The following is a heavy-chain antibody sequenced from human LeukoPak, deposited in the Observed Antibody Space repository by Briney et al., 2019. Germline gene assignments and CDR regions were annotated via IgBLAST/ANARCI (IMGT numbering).Heavy chain of an antibody. V-gene: IGHV6-1*01. CDR2: TYYRSKWYN. D-gene: IGHD3-22*01. J-gene: IGHJ4*02. CDR1: GDSVSSNSAA. Sequence: SQTLSLTCAISGDSVSSNSAAWNWIRRSPSRGLEWLGRTYYRSKWYNDYAVSVKSRITINPDTSKNQFSLQLNSVTPEDTAVYYCARYSDYYDSSGFDYWGQGTLVTVSS. CDR3: ARYSDYYDSSGFDY.